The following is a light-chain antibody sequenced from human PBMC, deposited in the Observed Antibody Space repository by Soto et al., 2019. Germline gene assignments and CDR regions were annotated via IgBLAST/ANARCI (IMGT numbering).Light chain of an antibody. V-gene: IGKV3-20*01. Sequence: EIVLTQSPGTLSLSPGERATLSCRASQSVSSTYLAWCHQKPGQXPRLLIYGASTRATGIPDRFSGSGSGTDFTLTISRLEPEDGEVYDGQHFGDSPITFGQGTRLDIK. J-gene: IGKJ5*01. CDR3: QHFGDSPIT. CDR1: QSVSSTY. CDR2: GAS.